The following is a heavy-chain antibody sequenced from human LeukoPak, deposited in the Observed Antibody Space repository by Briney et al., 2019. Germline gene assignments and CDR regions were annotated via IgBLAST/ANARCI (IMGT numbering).Heavy chain of an antibody. CDR1: GGSISSGSYY. J-gene: IGHJ6*03. Sequence: SQTLSLTCTVSGGSISSGSYYWSWIRQPAGKGLEWIGRIYTSGSTNYNPSLKSRVTISVDTSKNQFSLKLSSVTAADTAVYYCASSTGATTPYYYYYMDVRGKGTTVTVSS. CDR3: ASSTGATTPYYYYYMDV. D-gene: IGHD1-26*01. CDR2: IYTSGST. V-gene: IGHV4-61*02.